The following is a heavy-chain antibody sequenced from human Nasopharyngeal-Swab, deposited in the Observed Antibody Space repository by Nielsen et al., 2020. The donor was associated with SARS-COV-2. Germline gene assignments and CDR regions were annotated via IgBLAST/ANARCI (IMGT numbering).Heavy chain of an antibody. CDR1: GFTFTDNV. D-gene: IGHD3-9*01. Sequence: GESLKISCAASGFTFTDNVMNWGRQAPGKGLEWVSSISTTSDYIYYADSVKGPFTISRDNARNSLHLQMHSLRAEDKAVYYCVRDGYFDWSFGYWGQGTLVTVSS. J-gene: IGHJ4*02. CDR2: ISTTSDYI. CDR3: VRDGYFDWSFGY. V-gene: IGHV3-21*01.